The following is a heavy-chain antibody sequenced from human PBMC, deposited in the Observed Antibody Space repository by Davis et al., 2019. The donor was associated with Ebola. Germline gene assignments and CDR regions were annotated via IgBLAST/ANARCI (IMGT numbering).Heavy chain of an antibody. Sequence: ASVQVSCKASGYTFTIYDINWVRQPTGQGLEWMGRISPNSGNTRYVQKFQGRVTMTRNTSISTAYLELSSLTSEDTAVYYSVREVLELRFADWGQGTLVTVSS. CDR1: GYTFTIYD. D-gene: IGHD1-7*01. J-gene: IGHJ4*02. CDR3: VREVLELRFAD. V-gene: IGHV1-8*01. CDR2: ISPNSGNT.